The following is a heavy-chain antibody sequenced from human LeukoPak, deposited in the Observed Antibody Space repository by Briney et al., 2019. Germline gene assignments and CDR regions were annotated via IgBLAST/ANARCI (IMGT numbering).Heavy chain of an antibody. CDR1: GFPFSNAW. CDR3: TTDRYYFDWSYNWFDP. D-gene: IGHD3-9*01. V-gene: IGHV3-15*01. CDR2: IKSKTDGGTT. J-gene: IGHJ5*02. Sequence: GGSLRLSCAASGFPFSNAWMSWVRQAPGKGLEWVGRIKSKTDGGTTDYAAPVKGRFTISRDDSKNTLYLQMNSLKTEDTAVYYCTTDRYYFDWSYNWFDPWGQGTLVTVSS.